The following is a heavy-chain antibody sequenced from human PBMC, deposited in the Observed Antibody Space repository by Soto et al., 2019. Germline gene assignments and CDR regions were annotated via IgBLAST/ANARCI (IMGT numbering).Heavy chain of an antibody. D-gene: IGHD5-12*01. CDR3: AGRDGYNSGFDY. Sequence: SETLSLTCTVSGGSISSYYWSWIRQPPGKGLEWIGYIYYSGSTNYNPSLKSRVTISVDTSKNQFSLKLSSVTAADTAVYYCAGRDGYNSGFDYWAQGTLVTVSS. CDR2: IYYSGST. V-gene: IGHV4-59*01. J-gene: IGHJ4*02. CDR1: GGSISSYY.